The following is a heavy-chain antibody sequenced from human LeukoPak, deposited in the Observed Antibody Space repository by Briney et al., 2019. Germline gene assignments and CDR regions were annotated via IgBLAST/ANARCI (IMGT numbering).Heavy chain of an antibody. D-gene: IGHD3-22*01. CDR2: INRSGST. Sequence: SETLSLTCAVYGGSFSGYYWSWIRQPPGKGLECIGEINRSGSTNYNPSLKSRVTISVDTSKNQFSLKLSSVTAADTAVYYCARLRITMIVVVITGHYFDYWGQGTLVTVSS. J-gene: IGHJ4*02. CDR1: GGSFSGYY. V-gene: IGHV4-34*01. CDR3: ARLRITMIVVVITGHYFDY.